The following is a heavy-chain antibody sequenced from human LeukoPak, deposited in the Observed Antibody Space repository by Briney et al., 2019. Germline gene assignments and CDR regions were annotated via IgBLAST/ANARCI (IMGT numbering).Heavy chain of an antibody. D-gene: IGHD6-13*01. J-gene: IGHJ5*01. CDR2: ITTSGTST. Sequence: QTGGSLRLSCAAPGFIFNNYAMSWVRQAPVKGLEWVSDITTSGTSTYYADSVKGRFTISRDNSKNTLYLQLNSLRAEDTAVYYCAKDSSSNWYDYWGQGTLVTVSS. V-gene: IGHV3-23*01. CDR1: GFIFNNYA. CDR3: AKDSSSNWYDY.